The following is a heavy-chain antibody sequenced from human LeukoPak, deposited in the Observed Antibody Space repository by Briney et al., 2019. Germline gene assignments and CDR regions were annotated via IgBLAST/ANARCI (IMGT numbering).Heavy chain of an antibody. CDR1: GFTFSSYA. CDR2: ISGSGGST. V-gene: IGHV3-23*01. J-gene: IGHJ4*02. Sequence: PGGSLRLSCAASGFTFSSYAMSWVRQAPGKGLEWVSAISGSGGSTYYADSVKGRFTISRDNSKNTLYLQMNSLRGEGTAVYYCAKGDCIMITFGGLDYWGQGTLVTVSS. CDR3: AKGDCIMITFGGLDY. D-gene: IGHD3-16*01.